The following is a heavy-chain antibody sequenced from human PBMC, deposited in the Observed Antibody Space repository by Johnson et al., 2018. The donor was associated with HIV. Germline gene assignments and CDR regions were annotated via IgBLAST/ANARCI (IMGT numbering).Heavy chain of an antibody. V-gene: IGHV3-30*18. CDR2: ISYDGSNK. CDR3: AKPPSMGAECFAI. Sequence: VQLVESGGGVVQPGRSLRLSCAASGFTFSSYAMHWVRQAPGKGLEWVAVISYDGSNKYYADSVKGRFTISRDNSKNALYLQMNSLRAADTAIYYCAKPPSMGAECFAIWGHGTMVTVSS. CDR1: GFTFSSYA. J-gene: IGHJ3*02. D-gene: IGHD3-16*01.